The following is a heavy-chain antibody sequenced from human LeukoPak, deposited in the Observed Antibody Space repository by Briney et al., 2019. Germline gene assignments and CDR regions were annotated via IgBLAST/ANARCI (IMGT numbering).Heavy chain of an antibody. J-gene: IGHJ4*02. V-gene: IGHV4-34*01. D-gene: IGHD1-26*01. CDR1: GGSSSGYY. Sequence: SETLSLTCAVYGGSSSGYYWSWIRQPPGKGLEWIGEINHSGSTNYNPSLKSRVTISVDTSKNQFSLKLSSVTAADTAVYYCASWAPGGLEYWGQGTLVTVSS. CDR3: ASWAPGGLEY. CDR2: INHSGST.